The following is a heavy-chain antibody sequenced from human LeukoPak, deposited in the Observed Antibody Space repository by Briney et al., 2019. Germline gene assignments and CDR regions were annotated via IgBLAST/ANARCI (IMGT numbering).Heavy chain of an antibody. J-gene: IGHJ4*02. Sequence: PGGSLRLSCSASGFTFSRYAMHWVRQAPGKGLEYVSAISSNGGSTYYGDSVKGRFTISRDNSKNTLYLQMSSLRAEDTAVYYCGKARGIQLWLPGDYWGQGTLVTVSS. D-gene: IGHD5-18*01. CDR3: GKARGIQLWLPGDY. V-gene: IGHV3-64D*09. CDR1: GFTFSRYA. CDR2: ISSNGGST.